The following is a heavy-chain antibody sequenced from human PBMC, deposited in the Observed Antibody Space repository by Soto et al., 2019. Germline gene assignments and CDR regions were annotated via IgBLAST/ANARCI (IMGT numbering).Heavy chain of an antibody. Sequence: PGGSLRLSCAVSGFTVSTYGMHWVRQAPGKGLEWVAVISRDGGTKYYADSVKGRFTISRDNSRNTLYLQMNSLRDEDTAVYYCAREGGSLNWFDPWGQGTLVTVSS. D-gene: IGHD1-26*01. CDR2: ISRDGGTK. CDR1: GFTVSTYG. J-gene: IGHJ5*02. V-gene: IGHV3-30*03. CDR3: AREGGSLNWFDP.